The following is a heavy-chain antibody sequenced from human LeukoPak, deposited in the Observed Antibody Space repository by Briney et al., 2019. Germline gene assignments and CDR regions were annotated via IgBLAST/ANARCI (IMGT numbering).Heavy chain of an antibody. CDR1: GYTFTSYY. V-gene: IGHV1-46*03. D-gene: IGHD3-9*01. Sequence: ASVKVSCKASGYTFTSYYMHLVRQAPGQGLEWMGIINPSGGSTTYAQKFQGRVTMTSDTSTSTVYMELSSLRSDDTAVYYCARRGILTGYMFDYWGQGTLVTVSS. CDR3: ARRGILTGYMFDY. CDR2: INPSGGST. J-gene: IGHJ4*02.